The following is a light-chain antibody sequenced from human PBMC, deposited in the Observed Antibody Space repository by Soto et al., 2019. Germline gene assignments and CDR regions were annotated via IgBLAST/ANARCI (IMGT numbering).Light chain of an antibody. CDR3: QQYNSFIWT. J-gene: IGKJ1*01. CDR2: KAS. Sequence: DIQMTQSPSTLSASVGDRVTIICRARQTISSWLAWYQQKGGQAPKLLISKASILDSGVPSRFSGSGSGTEFNLTISSLQPEDFATYYCQQYNSFIWTFGQGTKVDIK. CDR1: QTISSW. V-gene: IGKV1-5*03.